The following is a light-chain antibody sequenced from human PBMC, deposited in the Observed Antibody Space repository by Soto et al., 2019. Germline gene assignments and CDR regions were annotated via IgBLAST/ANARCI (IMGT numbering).Light chain of an antibody. CDR2: DNT. CDR1: SSNIGAGYD. Sequence: SALPQPPSGNGVQGRRITISNTGSSSNIGAGYDVHWYQQLPGTAPNLLIYDNTNRPSGVPDRFSGSKSGTSASLAITGLQAEDEADYYCQSYDSSLSGSYVFGTGTKVTVL. CDR3: QSYDSSLSGSYV. J-gene: IGLJ1*01. V-gene: IGLV1-40*01.